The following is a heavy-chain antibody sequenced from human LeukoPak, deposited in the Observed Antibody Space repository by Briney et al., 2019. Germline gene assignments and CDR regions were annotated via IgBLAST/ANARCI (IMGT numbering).Heavy chain of an antibody. J-gene: IGHJ5*02. CDR1: GYTFTSYG. CDR2: IIPIFGTA. Sequence: SVKVSCKASGYTFTSYGISWVRQAPGQGLEWMGRIIPIFGTANYAQKFQGRVTITTDESTSTAYMELSSLRSEDTAVYYCARDKLVGATIVGNWFDPWGQGTLVTVSS. V-gene: IGHV1-69*05. D-gene: IGHD1-26*01. CDR3: ARDKLVGATIVGNWFDP.